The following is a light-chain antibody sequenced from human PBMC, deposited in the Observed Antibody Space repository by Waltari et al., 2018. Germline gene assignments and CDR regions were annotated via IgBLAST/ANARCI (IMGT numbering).Light chain of an antibody. CDR1: QNLLYTSDNKNS. J-gene: IGKJ2*01. CDR3: QQCYSTPYT. CDR2: WAS. V-gene: IGKV4-1*01. Sequence: DIVMTQSPDSLAVSLGERVTINCRSSQNLLYTSDNKNSLAWFQQKPGQPPKLLIYWASTRESGVPDRFSGSGSGTEFTLTISSLQAADVAVYYCQQCYSTPYTFGQGTKLEIK.